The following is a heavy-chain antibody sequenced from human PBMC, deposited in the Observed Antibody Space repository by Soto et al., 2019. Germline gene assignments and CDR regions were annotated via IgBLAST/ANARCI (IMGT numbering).Heavy chain of an antibody. CDR2: IYYSGST. CDR3: ARESYYYDSSGYPSWGLDP. D-gene: IGHD3-22*01. CDR1: GGSISSGGYY. Sequence: SETLSLTCTVSGGSISSGGYYWSWIRQHPGKGLEWIGYIYYSGSTYYNPSLKSRVTISVDTSKNQFSLKLSSVTAADTAVYYCARESYYYDSSGYPSWGLDPWGQGTLVTVYS. J-gene: IGHJ5*02. V-gene: IGHV4-31*03.